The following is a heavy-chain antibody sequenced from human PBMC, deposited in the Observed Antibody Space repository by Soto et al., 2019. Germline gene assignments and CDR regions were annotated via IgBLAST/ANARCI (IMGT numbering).Heavy chain of an antibody. Sequence: LSLTCIVSGGSISSGGYYWSWIRQHPGKGLEWIGYIYYSGSTYYNPSLKSRVTISVDTSKNQFSLKLSSVTAAATAVYYCARERVAATPGYYGVDVWGQGTTVTVSS. J-gene: IGHJ6*02. CDR1: GGSISSGGYY. CDR2: IYYSGST. CDR3: ARERVAATPGYYGVDV. D-gene: IGHD2-15*01. V-gene: IGHV4-31*03.